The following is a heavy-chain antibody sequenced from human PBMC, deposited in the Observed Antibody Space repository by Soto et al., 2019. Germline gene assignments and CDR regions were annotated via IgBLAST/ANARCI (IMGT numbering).Heavy chain of an antibody. CDR1: GFTFRGYA. CDR2: ISGSGDST. Sequence: GGSLRLSCAASGFTFRGYAMSWVRQAPGKGPEWVSGISGSGDSTYHAKSVKGRFIISRDNSKNTLYLEINSLRAEDTAVYYCAKAYGASHSPFDCWGQGTLVTVSS. V-gene: IGHV3-23*01. D-gene: IGHD2-21*01. J-gene: IGHJ4*02. CDR3: AKAYGASHSPFDC.